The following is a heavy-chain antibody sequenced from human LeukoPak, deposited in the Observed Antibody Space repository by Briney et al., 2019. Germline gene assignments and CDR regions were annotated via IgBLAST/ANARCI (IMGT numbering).Heavy chain of an antibody. D-gene: IGHD6-19*01. CDR3: ARGGSYGWYYFDY. CDR2: IIPIFGTA. Sequence: GASVKVSCKASGGTFSSYAISWVRQAPGQGLEWKGGIIPIFGTANYAQKFQGRVTITADESTSTAYMELSSLRSEDTAVYYCARGGSYGWYYFDYWGQGTLVTVSS. J-gene: IGHJ4*02. CDR1: GGTFSSYA. V-gene: IGHV1-69*13.